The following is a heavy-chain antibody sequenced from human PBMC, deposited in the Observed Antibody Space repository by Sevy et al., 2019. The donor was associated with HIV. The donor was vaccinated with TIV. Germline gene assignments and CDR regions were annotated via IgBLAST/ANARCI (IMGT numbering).Heavy chain of an antibody. Sequence: GGSLRLSCAASGFTFSSYWMHWVRQAPGKGLVWVSGVNSDGSSTSYADSVKGRFTMSRDNAKNTLYLPMNSLRAEGTAVYYCARGAAAGTFDYWGQGTLVTVSS. CDR2: VNSDGSST. D-gene: IGHD6-13*01. CDR1: GFTFSSYW. CDR3: ARGAAAGTFDY. J-gene: IGHJ4*02. V-gene: IGHV3-74*01.